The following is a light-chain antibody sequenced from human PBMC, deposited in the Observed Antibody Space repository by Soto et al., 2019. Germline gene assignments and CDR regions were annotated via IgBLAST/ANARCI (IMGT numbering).Light chain of an antibody. CDR2: GAS. V-gene: IGKV3-20*01. Sequence: EIVLTQSPGPLSLSPGERATLSCRASQSVSNNYLAWYQQKPGQAPRLLIYGASSRATGIPDRFSGSGSGTDFTLTISRLEPEDFAEYYCQQYGSSHTFGGGTKVEIK. CDR1: QSVSNNY. CDR3: QQYGSSHT. J-gene: IGKJ4*01.